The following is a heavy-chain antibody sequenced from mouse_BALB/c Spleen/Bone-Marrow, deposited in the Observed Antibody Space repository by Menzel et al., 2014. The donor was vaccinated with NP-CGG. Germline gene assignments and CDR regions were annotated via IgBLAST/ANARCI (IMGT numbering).Heavy chain of an antibody. CDR1: GYTFTSYT. V-gene: IGHV1-4*02. CDR3: AREARTGAWSPN. D-gene: IGHD4-1*01. CDR2: IVPSSGHT. Sequence: QVQLQQSGAELARPGASVKMSCKASGYTFTSYTIQWVKRRPGQGLEWVGYIVPSSGHTEYNQKFKDKTTLTADKSSSTAYMQLSSLTSADSAVYYCAREARTGAWSPNWGQGTLVTVSA. J-gene: IGHJ3*01.